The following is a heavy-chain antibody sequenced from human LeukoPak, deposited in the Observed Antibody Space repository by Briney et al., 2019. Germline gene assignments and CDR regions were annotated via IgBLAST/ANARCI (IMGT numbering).Heavy chain of an antibody. D-gene: IGHD3-10*01. CDR3: ARDLEYYYGSGGYYNLFDY. J-gene: IGHJ4*02. V-gene: IGHV1-2*06. CDR2: INPNSGGT. CDR1: GYTFTGYY. Sequence: ASVKVSCKAPGYTFTGYYMHWVRQAPGQGLEWMGRINPNSGGTNYAQKFQGRVTMTRDTSISTAYMELSRLRSDDTAVYYCARDLEYYYGSGGYYNLFDYWGQGTLVTVSS.